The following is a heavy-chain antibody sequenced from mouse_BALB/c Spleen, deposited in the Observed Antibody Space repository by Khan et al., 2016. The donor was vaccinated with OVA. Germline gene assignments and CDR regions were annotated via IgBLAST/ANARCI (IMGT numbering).Heavy chain of an antibody. J-gene: IGHJ2*01. CDR2: ISPGTDNT. V-gene: IGHV1-76*01. CDR3: AREEALYYFDY. D-gene: IGHD3-2*02. Sequence: QVQLKESGAELVRPGTSVKLSCKTSGYIFTSYWIHWVKQRPGPGLEWIARISPGTDNTYYSEKFKDKATLTSDKSSSTAYLQLSSLKSEDSAVFFCAREEALYYFDYWGQGTTLTVSS. CDR1: GYIFTSYW.